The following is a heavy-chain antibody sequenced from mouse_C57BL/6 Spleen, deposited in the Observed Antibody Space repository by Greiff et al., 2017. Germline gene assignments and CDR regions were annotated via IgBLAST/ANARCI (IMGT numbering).Heavy chain of an antibody. V-gene: IGHV5-16*01. CDR3: ARTGYGEEGYYAKDY. D-gene: IGHD2-2*01. CDR1: GFTFSDYY. Sequence: DVKLVESEGGLVQPGSSMKLSCTASGFTFSDYYMAWVRQVPEKGLEWVANINYDGSSTYYLDSLKSRFIISRDNAKNILYLQMSSLKSEDTATYYCARTGYGEEGYYAKDYWGQGTSVTVSS. J-gene: IGHJ4*01. CDR2: INYDGSST.